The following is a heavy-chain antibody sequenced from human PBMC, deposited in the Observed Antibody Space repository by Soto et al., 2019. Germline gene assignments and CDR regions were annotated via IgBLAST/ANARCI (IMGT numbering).Heavy chain of an antibody. CDR2: INDDGIST. V-gene: IGHV3-74*01. CDR1: GFTFSMYW. Sequence: PGVSLRLSCAASGFTFSMYWMHWVRQVPGKGPEWVSRINDDGISTNYADSVKGRFTISRDNAKNTLYLQMNALRVEDTAVYYCTRGPRSTSTGTWVFWGKGTLVTVSS. CDR3: TRGPRSTSTGTWVF. J-gene: IGHJ4*02. D-gene: IGHD1-1*01.